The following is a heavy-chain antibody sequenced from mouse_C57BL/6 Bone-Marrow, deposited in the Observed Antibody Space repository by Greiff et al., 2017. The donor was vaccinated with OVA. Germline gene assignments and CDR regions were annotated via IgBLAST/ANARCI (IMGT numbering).Heavy chain of an antibody. D-gene: IGHD1-1*01. V-gene: IGHV1-39*01. CDR3: SFYYGSSYRYFDV. J-gene: IGHJ1*03. CDR2: INPNYGTT. CDR1: GYSFTDYN. Sequence: VQLKESGPELVKPGASVKISCKASGYSFTDYNMNWVKQSNGKSLEWIGVINPNYGTTSYNQKFKCKATLTVDQSSSTDYMQLKSLTSEDSAVYYCSFYYGSSYRYFDVWGTGTTVTVSS.